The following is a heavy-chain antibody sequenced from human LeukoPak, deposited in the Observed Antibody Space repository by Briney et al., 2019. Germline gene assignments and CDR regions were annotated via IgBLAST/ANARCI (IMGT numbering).Heavy chain of an antibody. V-gene: IGHV4-34*01. J-gene: IGHJ3*02. CDR2: INHSGST. Sequence: SETLSLTCAVYGGTFSGYYWSWIRQPPGKRLEWIGEINHSGSTNYNPSLKSRVTISVDTSKDQFSLKLSSVTAADTAVDYCARGAQNWGAFDIWGQGTMVTVSS. D-gene: IGHD7-27*01. CDR3: ARGAQNWGAFDI. CDR1: GGTFSGYY.